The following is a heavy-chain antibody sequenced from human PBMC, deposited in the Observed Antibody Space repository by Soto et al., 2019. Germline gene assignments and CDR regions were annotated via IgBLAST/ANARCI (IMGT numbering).Heavy chain of an antibody. CDR2: IIPIFGTA. Sequence: SVKVSCKASGGTFSSYAISWVRQAPGQGLEWMGGIIPIFGTANYAQKFQGRVTITADESTSTAYMELSSLRSEDTAVYYCARDYCGGDCTGEAFDIWGQGTMVTVSS. CDR3: ARDYCGGDCTGEAFDI. D-gene: IGHD2-21*02. V-gene: IGHV1-69*13. J-gene: IGHJ3*02. CDR1: GGTFSSYA.